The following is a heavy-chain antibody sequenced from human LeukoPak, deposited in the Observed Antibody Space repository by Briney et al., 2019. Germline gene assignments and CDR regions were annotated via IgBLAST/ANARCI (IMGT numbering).Heavy chain of an antibody. V-gene: IGHV1-2*02. J-gene: IGHJ3*02. CDR2: INPNSGGT. Sequence: ASVKVSCKASGYTFTGYYMHWVRQAPGQGLEWMGWINPNSGGTNYAQKFQGRVTMTRDTSISTAYMELSRLRSDDTAVYYCARDSQLVLGAFDIWGQGTMVTVSS. CDR3: ARDSQLVLGAFDI. CDR1: GYTFTGYY. D-gene: IGHD6-13*01.